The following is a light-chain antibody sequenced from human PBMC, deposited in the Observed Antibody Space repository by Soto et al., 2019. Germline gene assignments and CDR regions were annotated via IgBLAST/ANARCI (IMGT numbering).Light chain of an antibody. CDR1: QSLSNN. Sequence: VFSQSPGTLSLSTGERATLSCRASQSLSNNYLAWYQQKPGQAPRLLIYGASTRATGVPARFSGSGSGTVFTLTISSLQSEDFAVYCCQQANNWPLTFGGGSKVDIK. CDR2: GAS. CDR3: QQANNWPLT. V-gene: IGKV3-15*01. J-gene: IGKJ4*01.